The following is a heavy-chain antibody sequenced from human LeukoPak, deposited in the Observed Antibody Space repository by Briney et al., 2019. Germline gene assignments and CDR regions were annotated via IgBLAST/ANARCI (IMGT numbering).Heavy chain of an antibody. CDR2: VNTNSGGT. CDR1: GYTCTGYY. V-gene: IGHV1-2*02. Sequence: ASVKVSFKGSGYTCTGYYMYWVRQAPGQGLGWIGCVNTNSGGTNYAQKFQGRVTMTREKTISKAYMELRRLGSDETAVDYCSRHSREPGFDFWGQGALVTVSS. D-gene: IGHD1-14*01. CDR3: SRHSREPGFDF. J-gene: IGHJ4*02.